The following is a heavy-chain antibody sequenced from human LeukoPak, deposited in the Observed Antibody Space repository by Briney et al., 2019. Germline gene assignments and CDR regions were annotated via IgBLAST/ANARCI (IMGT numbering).Heavy chain of an antibody. CDR3: AKDRRIQLWLGFDY. D-gene: IGHD5-18*01. Sequence: HPGGSLSLSCAASGFTFSSYAMSWVRQAPGKGLEGVSPISGSGGSTYYADSVKGRFTISRDNSKNTLYLQMNSLRAEDTAVYYCAKDRRIQLWLGFDYWGQGTLVTVSS. CDR2: ISGSGGST. CDR1: GFTFSSYA. V-gene: IGHV3-23*01. J-gene: IGHJ4*02.